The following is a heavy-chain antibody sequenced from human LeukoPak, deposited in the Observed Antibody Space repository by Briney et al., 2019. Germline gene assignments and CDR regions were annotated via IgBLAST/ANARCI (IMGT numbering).Heavy chain of an antibody. CDR3: AKHGGRYFDS. CDR2: TSHDGNA. D-gene: IGHD4-23*01. J-gene: IGHJ4*02. CDR1: GGSISTNTW. Sequence: SETLSLTCAVSGGSISTNTWWSWVSQPTGKGLEWIGQTSHDGNADYTPSLKSRVTISVDKSKNQLSLKLNSVTAADSAVYYCAKHGGRYFDSWGQGTLVTVSS. V-gene: IGHV4-4*02.